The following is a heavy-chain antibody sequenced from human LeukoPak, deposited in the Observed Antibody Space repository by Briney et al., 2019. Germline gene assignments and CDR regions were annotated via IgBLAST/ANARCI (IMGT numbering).Heavy chain of an antibody. CDR3: ATRHTGDFHH. V-gene: IGHV4-39*02. D-gene: IGHD5-18*01. J-gene: IGHJ4*02. CDR1: GGSISSSYDQ. CDR2: IYYSGSS. Sequence: SETLSLTCAVSGGSISSSYDQWVWIRPPPGKGLGWIGSIYYSGSSYNSPSLKSRVTISFDTSKNHFSLKLPSVTAADAAIYSCATRHTGDFHHWGQGTLVTVSS.